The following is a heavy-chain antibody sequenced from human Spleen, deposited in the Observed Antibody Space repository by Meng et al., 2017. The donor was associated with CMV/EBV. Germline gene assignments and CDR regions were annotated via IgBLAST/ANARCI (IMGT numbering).Heavy chain of an antibody. CDR1: GFTFSSYA. Sequence: ESLKISCAASGFTFSSYAMSWVRQAPGQGLEWVSAMSGSGNYRNYADSVKGRFTISRDNSKNTLYLQMNSLRAEDTAVYYCAKIKIAPIEGNYFDYWGQGTLVTVSS. D-gene: IGHD6-13*01. CDR2: MSGSGNYR. CDR3: AKIKIAPIEGNYFDY. V-gene: IGHV3-23*01. J-gene: IGHJ4*02.